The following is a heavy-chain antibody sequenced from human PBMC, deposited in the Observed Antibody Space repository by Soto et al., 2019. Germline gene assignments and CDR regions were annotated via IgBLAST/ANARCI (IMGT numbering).Heavy chain of an antibody. J-gene: IGHJ4*02. V-gene: IGHV3-30*03. CDR3: ARDHEVAAAGSPFDY. CDR1: GFTFSSYG. CDR2: ISYDGSNK. D-gene: IGHD6-13*01. Sequence: GGSLRLSCAASGFTFSSYGMHWVRQAPGKGLEWVAVISYDGSNKYYADSVKGRFTISRDNSKNTLYLQMNSLRAEDTAVYYCARDHEVAAAGSPFDYWGQGTLVTVSS.